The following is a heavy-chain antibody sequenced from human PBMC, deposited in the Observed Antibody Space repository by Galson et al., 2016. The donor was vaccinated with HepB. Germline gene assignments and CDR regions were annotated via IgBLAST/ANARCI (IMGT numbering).Heavy chain of an antibody. D-gene: IGHD2-8*01. Sequence: PALVKPTQTLTLACSLSGFSLNTSGVGVGWIRQPPGGALEYLALIYGDGDDRYSPSLSSRVTVTKDASNTHVVLTMTNMDPLDTATYYCAYTDASCPNGACYFDYWGQGALVTVYS. CDR2: IYGDGDD. CDR3: AYTDASCPNGACYFDY. J-gene: IGHJ4*02. V-gene: IGHV2-5*02. CDR1: GFSLNTSGVG.